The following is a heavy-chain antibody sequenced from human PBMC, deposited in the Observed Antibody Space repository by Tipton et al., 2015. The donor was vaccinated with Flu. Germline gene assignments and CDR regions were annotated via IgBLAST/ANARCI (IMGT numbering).Heavy chain of an antibody. J-gene: IGHJ4*02. V-gene: IGHV4-34*01. CDR2: INHSGNT. Sequence: TLSLTCAVYGGSFSGYNWSWIRQPPGRGLEWIGEINHSGNTNYNPSLKSRVTVSVDTSKNQFSLILSAVTAADTAVYYCARGRRPRRPVLAPPGYFDYWGQGMLVTVSS. CDR3: ARGRRPRRPVLAPPGYFDY. D-gene: IGHD2-8*01. CDR1: GGSFSGYN.